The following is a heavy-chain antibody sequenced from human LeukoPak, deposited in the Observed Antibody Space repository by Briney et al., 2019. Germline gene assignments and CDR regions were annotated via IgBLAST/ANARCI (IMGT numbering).Heavy chain of an antibody. CDR2: INGAGDNT. CDR1: GYTFSSHG. CDR3: AKVSVCYGCYLDY. J-gene: IGHJ4*02. D-gene: IGHD3-16*01. V-gene: IGHV3-23*01. Sequence: GGSLRLSCAASGYTFSSHGLTWVRQAPGKGLEWVSTINGAGDNTYYAETVKGRFTISRDNSKNTLYLQMHSLRAEDTAIYYCAKVSVCYGCYLDYWGQGTLVTVSS.